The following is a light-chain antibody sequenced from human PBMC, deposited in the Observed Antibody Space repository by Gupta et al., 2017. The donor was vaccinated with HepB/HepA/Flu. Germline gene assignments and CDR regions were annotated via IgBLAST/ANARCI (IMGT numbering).Light chain of an antibody. J-gene: IGKJ1*01. CDR3: MQALQTPWT. CDR2: LGS. CDR1: QSLLHSNGYNY. Sequence: DIVMTLSPLCLPVTPGEPASISCRSSQSLLHSNGYNYLDWYLQKPGQSPQLLIYLGSNRASGVPDRFSGSGSGTDFTLKISRVEAEDVGVYYCMQALQTPWTFGQGTKVEIK. V-gene: IGKV2-28*01.